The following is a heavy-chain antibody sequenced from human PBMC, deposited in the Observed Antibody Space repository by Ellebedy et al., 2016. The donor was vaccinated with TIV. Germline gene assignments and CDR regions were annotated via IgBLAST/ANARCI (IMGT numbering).Heavy chain of an antibody. CDR2: ISYDGSNK. Sequence: PGGSLRLSCAASGFTFSSHAMHWVRQAPGKGLERVAGISYDGSNKYYADSVKGRFTISRDNSKNTLYLQMNSLRAEDTAVYYCASRGAAGITIFGVGAYYYGMDVWGQGTTVTVSS. J-gene: IGHJ6*02. D-gene: IGHD3-3*01. CDR1: GFTFSSHA. V-gene: IGHV3-30-3*01. CDR3: ASRGAAGITIFGVGAYYYGMDV.